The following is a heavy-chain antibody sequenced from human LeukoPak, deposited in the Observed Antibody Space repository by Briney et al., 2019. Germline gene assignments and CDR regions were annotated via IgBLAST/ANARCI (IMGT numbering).Heavy chain of an antibody. V-gene: IGHV1-2*02. CDR2: INPNSGGT. J-gene: IGHJ4*02. CDR1: GYTFTGYY. Sequence: ASVKVSCKASGYTFTGYYMHWVRQAPGQGLEWMGWINPNSGGTNYAQKFQGRVTMTRDTSISTAYMELSRLRSDDTDVYYCARSRGELLWFGELLIDYWGQGTLVTVSS. CDR3: ARSRGELLWFGELLIDY. D-gene: IGHD3-10*01.